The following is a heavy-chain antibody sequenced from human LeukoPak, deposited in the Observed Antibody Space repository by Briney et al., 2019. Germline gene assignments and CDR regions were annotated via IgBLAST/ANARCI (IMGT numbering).Heavy chain of an antibody. J-gene: IGHJ4*02. CDR1: GFTFSSYS. D-gene: IGHD6-13*01. CDR2: ISSSSSYI. CDR3: AKERYSSSWYVFDY. Sequence: PGGSLRLSCAASGFTFSSYSMNWVRQAPGKGLEWVSSISSSSSYIYYADSVKGRFTISRDNSKNTLFLQMNSLRADDTAVYYCAKERYSSSWYVFDYWGQGSLVTVSS. V-gene: IGHV3-21*04.